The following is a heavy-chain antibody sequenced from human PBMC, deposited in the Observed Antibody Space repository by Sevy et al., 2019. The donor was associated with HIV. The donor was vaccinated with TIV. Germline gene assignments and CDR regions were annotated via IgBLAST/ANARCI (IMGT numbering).Heavy chain of an antibody. J-gene: IGHJ4*02. Sequence: ASVKVSCKASDYTFSTQGFNWVRQAPGQGLEWMGWISAYNSNTKYPQKFQGRVTMTTDTSTSTAYMELRSLTSDDTAVYYCARDWAPGYYYDAIGVKRDYYFDYWGQGTLVTVSS. CDR3: ARDWAPGYYYDAIGVKRDYYFDY. CDR1: DYTFSTQG. D-gene: IGHD3-22*01. V-gene: IGHV1-18*01. CDR2: ISAYNSNT.